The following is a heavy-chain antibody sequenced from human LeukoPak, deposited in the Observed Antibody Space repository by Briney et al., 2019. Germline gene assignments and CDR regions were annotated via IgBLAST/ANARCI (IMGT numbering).Heavy chain of an antibody. Sequence: SETLSLTCTVSGGSISSGDYYWSWIRQPPGKGLEWIVYIYYSGSTYYNPSLKSRVTISVDTSKNQFSLKLSSVTAADTAVYYCARGRSPRDYGTPTGFDYWGQGTLVTVSS. V-gene: IGHV4-30-4*01. CDR1: GGSISSGDYY. D-gene: IGHD4-17*01. CDR3: ARGRSPRDYGTPTGFDY. J-gene: IGHJ4*02. CDR2: IYYSGST.